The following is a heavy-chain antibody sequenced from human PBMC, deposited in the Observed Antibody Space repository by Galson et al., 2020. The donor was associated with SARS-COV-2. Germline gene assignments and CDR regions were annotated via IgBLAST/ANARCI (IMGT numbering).Heavy chain of an antibody. Sequence: SETLSLTCTVSGGSLSSGGYYWSWIRQHPGKGLEWIGYIYYSGSTYYNPSLKSRVTISVDTAKNQFSLKLSPVTAADTAVYYCARGVVPYYFDYWGQGTLVTVSS. CDR3: ARGVVPYYFDY. D-gene: IGHD3-3*01. CDR2: IYYSGST. V-gene: IGHV4-31*03. CDR1: GGSLSSGGYY. J-gene: IGHJ4*02.